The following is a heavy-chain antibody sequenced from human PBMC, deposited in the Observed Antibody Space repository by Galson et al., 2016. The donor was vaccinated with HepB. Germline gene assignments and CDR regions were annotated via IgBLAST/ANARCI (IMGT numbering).Heavy chain of an antibody. Sequence: SVKVSCKASGGIFSNYAFSWVRQAPGQGLEWMGGIIPIFGTVNYAQKFQGRLTITADTSTSTAYMELSSLTSEDTAVYYCARDLFAVTVVVPAASPLYMAVWGKGTTVTVSS. V-gene: IGHV1-69*06. J-gene: IGHJ6*03. CDR2: IIPIFGTV. D-gene: IGHD2-2*01. CDR1: GGIFSNYA. CDR3: ARDLFAVTVVVPAASPLYMAV.